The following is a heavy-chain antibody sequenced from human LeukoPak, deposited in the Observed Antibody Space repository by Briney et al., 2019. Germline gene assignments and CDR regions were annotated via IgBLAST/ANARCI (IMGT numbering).Heavy chain of an antibody. CDR3: AREVVPPWFMDV. V-gene: IGHV3-48*04. D-gene: IGHD2-2*01. CDR2: ISSSRSTI. CDR1: GFTFSSYS. J-gene: IGHJ6*02. Sequence: GGSLRLSCAASGFTFSSYSMNWVRQAPGKGLEWVSYISSSRSTIYYADSVKGRFTISRDNAKNSLYLQMNSLRAEDTAVYYCAREVVPPWFMDVWGQGTTVTVSS.